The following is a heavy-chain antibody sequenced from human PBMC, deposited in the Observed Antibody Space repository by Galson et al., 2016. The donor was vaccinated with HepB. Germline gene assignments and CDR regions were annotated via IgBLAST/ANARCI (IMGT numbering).Heavy chain of an antibody. CDR3: AVSSGWRPEFYY. V-gene: IGHV3-33*01. CDR1: GFTFSSYG. CDR2: IWYDGSNK. J-gene: IGHJ4*02. Sequence: SLRLSCAASGFTFSSYGMHWVRQAPGKGLEWVAVIWYDGSNKYYEDSVKGRFTISRENSKNTLYLQMNSLRAEATAVYYCAVSSGWRPEFYYRGEGTQVTVSS. D-gene: IGHD6-19*01.